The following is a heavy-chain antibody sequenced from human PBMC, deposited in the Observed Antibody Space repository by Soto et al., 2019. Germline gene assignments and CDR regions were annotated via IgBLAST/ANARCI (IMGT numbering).Heavy chain of an antibody. D-gene: IGHD2-2*01. CDR2: INPETGGT. Sequence: ASVKVSCKAPGYTFTGYYVHWVREAPGQGLEWMGWINPETGGTSYAQKFQGRVTLSRDTSINTAYLELSRLRFDDAAVYFCARERYQVISDGMDVWGKGPTVTVSS. V-gene: IGHV1-2*02. CDR3: ARERYQVISDGMDV. J-gene: IGHJ6*04. CDR1: GYTFTGYY.